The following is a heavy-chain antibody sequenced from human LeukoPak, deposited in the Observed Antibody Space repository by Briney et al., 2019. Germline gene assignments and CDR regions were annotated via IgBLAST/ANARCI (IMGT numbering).Heavy chain of an antibody. J-gene: IGHJ4*02. Sequence: SETLSLTCAVYGETFIHNFWTWIRQPPGKGLEWIGQINQSGSTYYNPSLKSRVTILVDTSKNQFSLKLTSVTAAGTAVYYCARAMPYFYGSIAVPGTIDYWGQGILVTVSS. CDR3: ARAMPYFYGSIAVPGTIDY. CDR1: GETFIHNF. D-gene: IGHD6-19*01. V-gene: IGHV4-34*01. CDR2: INQSGST.